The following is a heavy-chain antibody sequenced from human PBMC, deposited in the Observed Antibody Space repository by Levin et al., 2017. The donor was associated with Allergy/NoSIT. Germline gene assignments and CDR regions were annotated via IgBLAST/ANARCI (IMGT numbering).Heavy chain of an antibody. CDR1: GGSISSSNYY. J-gene: IGHJ3*02. D-gene: IGHD6-19*01. CDR2: IYYSGRT. Sequence: ASETLSLTCTVSGGSISSSNYYWGWIRQPPGKGLEWIGTIYYSGRTYYNPSPRSRVTISVDTSRNQVSLKLSSVTAADTAVYYCARHGGNGWVYAFDIWGQGTMVTVSS. CDR3: ARHGGNGWVYAFDI. V-gene: IGHV4-39*01.